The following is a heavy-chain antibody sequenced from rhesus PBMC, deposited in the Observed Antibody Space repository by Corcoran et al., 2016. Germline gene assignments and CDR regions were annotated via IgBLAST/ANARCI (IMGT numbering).Heavy chain of an antibody. CDR3: ARHCGPGGAFDF. CDR1: GGSINTYNW. D-gene: IGHD1-38*01. CDR2: IGGDRCGI. V-gene: IGHV4-65*02. J-gene: IGHJ3*01. Sequence: QVQLQESGPGLVKPSETLSLTCSVSGGSINTYNWWTWIRQSPGKGLEWIGNIGGDRCGINYNPSLMSRVSISKDTSQSHFSLKLTSVTAADTAVYYCARHCGPGGAFDFWGQGLRVIVSS.